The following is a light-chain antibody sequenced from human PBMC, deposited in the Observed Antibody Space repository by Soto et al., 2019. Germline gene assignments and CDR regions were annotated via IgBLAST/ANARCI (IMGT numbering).Light chain of an antibody. CDR3: QTWGTAIQV. Sequence: QPVLTQSPSASASLGASVRLTCTLSSGHSSYAIAWHQQQPEKGPRYLMKLNSDGSHSKGDGIPDRFSGSGSGAVRYLTISSLQSEDEADYYCQTWGTAIQVVGGGTKLTVL. CDR1: SGHSSYA. CDR2: LNSDGSH. V-gene: IGLV4-69*01. J-gene: IGLJ3*02.